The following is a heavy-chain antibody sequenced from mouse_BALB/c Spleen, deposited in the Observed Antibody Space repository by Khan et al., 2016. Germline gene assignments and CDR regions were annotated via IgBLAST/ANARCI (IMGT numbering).Heavy chain of an antibody. V-gene: IGHV9-3-1*01. CDR3: ARPRGRDYAMDY. D-gene: IGHD3-1*01. CDR1: GYTFTNYG. Sequence: QSELVQSGPELKKPGETVKISCKASGYTFTNYGMNWVKQAPGKGLKWMGWINTYTGEPTYADDFKGRFAFSLETSASTAYLQINNLKNEDTATYFCARPRGRDYAMDYWGQGTSVTVSS. J-gene: IGHJ4*01. CDR2: INTYTGEP.